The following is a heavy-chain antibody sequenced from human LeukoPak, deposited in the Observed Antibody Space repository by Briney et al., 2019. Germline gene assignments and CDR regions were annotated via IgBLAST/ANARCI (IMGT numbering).Heavy chain of an antibody. Sequence: SETLSLTCTVSGGSISSSSNYWGWIRQPPGKGLEWIGSIYYSGSTYYNPSLKSRVTISVDTSKNQFSLKLSSVTAADTAVYYCARRVVVAATRAWFDPWGQGTLVTVSS. D-gene: IGHD2-15*01. J-gene: IGHJ5*02. CDR2: IYYSGST. CDR1: GGSISSSSNY. CDR3: ARRVVVAATRAWFDP. V-gene: IGHV4-39*01.